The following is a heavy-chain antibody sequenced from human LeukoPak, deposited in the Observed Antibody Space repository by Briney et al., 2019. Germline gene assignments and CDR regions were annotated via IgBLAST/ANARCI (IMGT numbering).Heavy chain of an antibody. CDR2: IKQDGSEK. D-gene: IGHD6-19*01. V-gene: IGHV3-7*01. Sequence: GGSLRLSCAASGFTFSSYWMSWVRQAPGKGLEWVANIKQDGSEKYYVDSVKGRFTISRDNAKNSLYLQMNSLRAEDTAVYYCARDSGAGSGAIDYWGQETLVTVSS. CDR1: GFTFSSYW. J-gene: IGHJ4*02. CDR3: ARDSGAGSGAIDY.